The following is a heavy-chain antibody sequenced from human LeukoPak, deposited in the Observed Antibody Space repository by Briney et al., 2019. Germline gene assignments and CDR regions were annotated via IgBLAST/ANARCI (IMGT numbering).Heavy chain of an antibody. J-gene: IGHJ4*02. CDR3: AKSVPFDY. CDR1: GFTFSSYS. Sequence: GGSLRLSCAASGFTFSSYSMNWVRQAPGKGLEWVSSISSSSSYIYYADSVKGRFTISRDNSKNTLYLQMNSLRAEDTAVYYCAKSVPFDYWGQGTLVTVSS. CDR2: ISSSSSYI. V-gene: IGHV3-21*04.